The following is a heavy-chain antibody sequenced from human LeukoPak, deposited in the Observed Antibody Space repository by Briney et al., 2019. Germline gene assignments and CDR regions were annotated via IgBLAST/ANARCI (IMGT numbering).Heavy chain of an antibody. J-gene: IGHJ4*02. D-gene: IGHD6-13*01. CDR1: GFTFSSYS. CDR2: ISSSSSYI. CDR3: ARRRVLAAAGGGSNDY. V-gene: IGHV3-21*01. Sequence: GGSLRLSCAASGFTFSSYSMNWVRQAPGKGLEWVSSISSSSSYIYYADSVKGRFTISRDNAKNSLYLQMNSLRAADTAVYYRARRRVLAAAGGGSNDYWGQGTLVTVSS.